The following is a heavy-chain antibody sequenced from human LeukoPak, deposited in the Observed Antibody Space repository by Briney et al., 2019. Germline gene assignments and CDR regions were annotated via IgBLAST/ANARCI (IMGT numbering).Heavy chain of an antibody. D-gene: IGHD3-9*01. CDR2: ISSSGSTI. CDR1: GFTFSSYE. J-gene: IGHJ4*02. Sequence: GGSLRLSCAASGFTFSSYEMNWVRQAPGKGLEWVSYISSSGSTIYYADSVKGRVTIYRDDGKNTLYLHMNSLRDDDTAVYYCATDQRYAFDYWGQGILVTVSS. CDR3: ATDQRYAFDY. V-gene: IGHV3-48*03.